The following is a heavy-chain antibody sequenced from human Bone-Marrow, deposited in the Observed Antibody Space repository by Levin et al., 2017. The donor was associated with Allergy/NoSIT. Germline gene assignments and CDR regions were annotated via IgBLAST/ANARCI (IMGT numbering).Heavy chain of an antibody. V-gene: IGHV2-5*02. CDR3: AHMVLGVPSAFDV. CDR2: IYWDDDK. D-gene: IGHD3-16*01. CDR1: GFSLYTSGLG. J-gene: IGHJ3*01. Sequence: ESGPTLVKPTQTLTLTCNFSGFSLYTSGLGVGWIRQPPGRALEWLALIYWDDDKRYSPSLKNRLAITQDRSNNRVVLTMTNMDPVDTATYYCAHMVLGVPSAFDVWGQGTMVTVSS.